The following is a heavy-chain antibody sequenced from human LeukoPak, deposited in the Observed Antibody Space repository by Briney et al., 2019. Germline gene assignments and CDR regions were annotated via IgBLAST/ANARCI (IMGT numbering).Heavy chain of an antibody. CDR3: ARGTTVVTPGVRY. D-gene: IGHD4-23*01. Sequence: ASVKVSCKASGYTFTSYDINWGRQATGQGPEWMGWMNPNSGNTGYAQKFQGRVTMTRNTSISTAYMELSSLRSEDTAVYYCARGTTVVTPGVRYWGQGTLVTVSS. V-gene: IGHV1-8*01. J-gene: IGHJ4*02. CDR2: MNPNSGNT. CDR1: GYTFTSYD.